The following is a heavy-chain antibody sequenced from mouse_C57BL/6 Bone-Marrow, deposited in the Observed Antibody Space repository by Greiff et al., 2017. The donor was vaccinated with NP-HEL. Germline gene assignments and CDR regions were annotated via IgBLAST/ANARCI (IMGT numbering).Heavy chain of an antibody. CDR3: ARNYGSSYAWFAY. J-gene: IGHJ3*01. CDR2: IYPGGGYT. CDR1: GYTFTNYW. D-gene: IGHD1-1*01. V-gene: IGHV1-63*01. Sequence: VQLQQSGAELVRPGPSVKMSCKASGYTFTNYWIGWAKQRPGHGLEWIGDIYPGGGYTNYNEKFKGKATLTADKSSSTAYMQFSSLTSEDSAIYYCARNYGSSYAWFAYWGQGTLVTVSA.